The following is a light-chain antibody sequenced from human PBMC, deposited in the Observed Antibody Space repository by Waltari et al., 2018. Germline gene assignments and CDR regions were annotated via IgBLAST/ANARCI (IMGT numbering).Light chain of an antibody. J-gene: IGKJ4*01. CDR3: QQLHSYPLT. CDR2: TPS. Sequence: IELTQSPSSLSASVGDRVPITCRASQAIRIYLAWYQQKPGKAPKLLMSTPSTLQSGVPSRFSGSGSGTEFTLTISSLQPEDFATYYCQQLHSYPLTFGGGTKVEI. V-gene: IGKV1-9*01. CDR1: QAIRIY.